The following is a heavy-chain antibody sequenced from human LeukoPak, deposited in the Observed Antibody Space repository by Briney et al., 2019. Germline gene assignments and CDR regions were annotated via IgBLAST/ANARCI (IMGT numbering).Heavy chain of an antibody. CDR3: AKDQDYVWGSYRFD. Sequence: GGSLRLSCAASGFTFSGYAMSWVRQAPGKGLEWVSGISGSGVSTYYADSVKGRFTISRDNSKNTLYLQMNSLRAEDTAVYYCAKDQDYVWGSYRFDWGQGTLVTVSS. CDR1: GFTFSGYA. D-gene: IGHD3-16*02. CDR2: ISGSGVST. V-gene: IGHV3-23*01. J-gene: IGHJ4*02.